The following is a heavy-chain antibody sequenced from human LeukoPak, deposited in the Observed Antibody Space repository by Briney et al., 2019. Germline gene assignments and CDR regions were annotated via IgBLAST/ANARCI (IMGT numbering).Heavy chain of an antibody. J-gene: IGHJ4*02. V-gene: IGHV3-23*01. D-gene: IGHD2-21*02. CDR3: ATQVVVTATVDY. CDR1: GFPFSSYA. CDR2: ISDYGDTT. Sequence: PGGSLRLSCAASGFPFSSYAMSWVRRAPGKGLEWVSVISDYGDTTYYADSVKGRFTISRDNSKNTLYLQMNSLRAEDTAVYYCATQVVVTATVDYWGQGVLVTVSP.